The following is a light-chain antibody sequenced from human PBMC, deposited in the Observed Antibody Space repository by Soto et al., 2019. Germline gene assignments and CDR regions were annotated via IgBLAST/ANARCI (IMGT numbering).Light chain of an antibody. CDR3: QQYDKSPPWT. Sequence: DIQMTQSPSTLSGSVGDTVTITCRASQTISGWLAWYQQRPGKAPNLLIFDASTLESGVPSRFSGSGSGTTFTLTISSLQSDDFATYYCQQYDKSPPWTFGQGTKV. CDR2: DAS. J-gene: IGKJ1*01. CDR1: QTISGW. V-gene: IGKV1-5*01.